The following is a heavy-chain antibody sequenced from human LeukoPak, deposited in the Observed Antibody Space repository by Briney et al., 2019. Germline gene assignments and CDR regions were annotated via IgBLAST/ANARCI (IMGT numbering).Heavy chain of an antibody. D-gene: IGHD3-10*01. CDR2: ISSSSSTI. CDR3: ARLNGYGSGRSYLPYFDY. V-gene: IGHV3-48*01. Sequence: PGGSLRLSCAASGFTFSSYSMNWVRQAPGKGLEWVSYISSSSSTIYYADSVKGRFTISRDNAKNSLYLQMNSLRAEDTAVYYCARLNGYGSGRSYLPYFDYWGQGTLVTVSS. J-gene: IGHJ4*02. CDR1: GFTFSSYS.